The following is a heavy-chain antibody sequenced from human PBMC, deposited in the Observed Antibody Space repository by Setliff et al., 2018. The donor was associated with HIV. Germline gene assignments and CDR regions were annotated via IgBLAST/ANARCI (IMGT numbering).Heavy chain of an antibody. D-gene: IGHD3-10*01. Sequence: ASVKVSCKASGYIFTDYYIHWVRQAPGQGLEWMGWINTNTGNPTYAQGFTGRFVFSLDTSVSTAYLQISILKAEDTAVYYCARDESDSLYYRDYYYMDVWGKGTTVTVSS. CDR2: INTNTGNP. V-gene: IGHV7-4-1*02. J-gene: IGHJ6*03. CDR3: ARDESDSLYYRDYYYMDV. CDR1: GYIFTDYY.